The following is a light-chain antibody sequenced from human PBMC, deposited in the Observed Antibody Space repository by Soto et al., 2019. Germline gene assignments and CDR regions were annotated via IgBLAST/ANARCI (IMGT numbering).Light chain of an antibody. CDR2: EVS. Sequence: QSALTQPPSASGSPGQSVTISCTGTSSDVGGSTFVSWYQQHPAKAPKLMIYEVSRRPPEVPDRFSGSKSGNTASLTVSGLQSEDEADYYCGSYAGSRNMSFCGGTELTVL. CDR1: SSDVGGSTF. CDR3: GSYAGSRNMS. J-gene: IGLJ2*01. V-gene: IGLV2-8*01.